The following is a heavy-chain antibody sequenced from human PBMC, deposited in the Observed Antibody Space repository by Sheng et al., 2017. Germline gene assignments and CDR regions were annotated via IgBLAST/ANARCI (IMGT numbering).Heavy chain of an antibody. CDR3: ARPSGTSDSGTYCPGGY. J-gene: IGHJ4*02. CDR2: ITGSGAST. D-gene: IGHD3-10*01. V-gene: IGHV3-23*01. Sequence: EVQLLESGGDLVQPGGSLRLSCAASGFTFSNYAMNWVRQTPGKGLEWVSTITGSGASTYYAESVKGRFTLSRDNSKNTLYLQMNRLRAEDTAVYYCARPSGTSDSGTYCPGGYWGQGSLVTVSS. CDR1: GFTFSNYA.